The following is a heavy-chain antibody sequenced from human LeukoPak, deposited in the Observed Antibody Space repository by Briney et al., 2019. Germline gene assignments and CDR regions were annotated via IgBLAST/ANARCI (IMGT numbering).Heavy chain of an antibody. J-gene: IGHJ5*02. CDR3: ASLDILTDWVDP. D-gene: IGHD3-9*01. CDR2: IYSGGST. CDR1: EFSVGSNY. V-gene: IGHV3-53*01. Sequence: GGSLRLSCAASEFSVGSNYMSWVRQAPGKGLEWVSVIYSGGSTYYADSVKGRFTISRDNSKNTLYLQMNSLRAEDTAVYYCASLDILTDWVDPWGQGILVTVSS.